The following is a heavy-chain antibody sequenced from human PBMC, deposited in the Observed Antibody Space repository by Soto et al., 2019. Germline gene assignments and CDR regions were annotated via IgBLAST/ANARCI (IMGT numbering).Heavy chain of an antibody. D-gene: IGHD3-16*01. CDR1: GGSISSGGYY. J-gene: IGHJ6*02. CDR3: ARGRWGDYYYNGMDV. V-gene: IGHV4-31*03. CDR2: IYYSGST. Sequence: SETLSLTCTVSGGSISSGGYYWSWIRQHLGKGLEWIGYIYYSGSTYYNPSLKSRVTISVATSKNQFSLKLSSVTAADTAVYYCARGRWGDYYYNGMDVWGQGTTVTVSS.